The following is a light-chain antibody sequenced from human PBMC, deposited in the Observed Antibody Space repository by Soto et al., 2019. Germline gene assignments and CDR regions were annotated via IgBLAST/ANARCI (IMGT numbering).Light chain of an antibody. Sequence: SYELTQPPSVSVAPGQTARITCGGNNIGSKSVHWYQQKPGQAPVLVVYDDSDRPSGMPERFSGSSSGNTATLTISRVEAGDEADYYCQVWDSSSDHPGVFGGGTKLTVL. J-gene: IGLJ2*01. V-gene: IGLV3-21*02. CDR1: NIGSKS. CDR2: DDS. CDR3: QVWDSSSDHPGV.